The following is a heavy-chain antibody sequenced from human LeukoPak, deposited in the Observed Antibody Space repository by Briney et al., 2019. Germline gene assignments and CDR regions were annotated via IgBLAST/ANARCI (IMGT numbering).Heavy chain of an antibody. D-gene: IGHD2-21*02. Sequence: ASVKVSCKVSGYTLTELSMHWVRQAPGKGLEWMGWINPNSGGTNYAENFQGRVTMTRDTSINTAYMELSRLKSDDTAVYYCARRDPPEDYWGQGTLVTVSS. V-gene: IGHV1-2*02. CDR1: GYTLTELS. J-gene: IGHJ4*02. CDR3: ARRDPPEDY. CDR2: INPNSGGT.